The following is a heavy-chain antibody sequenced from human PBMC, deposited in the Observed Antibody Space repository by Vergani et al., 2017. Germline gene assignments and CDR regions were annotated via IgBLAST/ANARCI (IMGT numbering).Heavy chain of an antibody. V-gene: IGHV4-39*01. Sequence: QLQLQESGPGLVKPSETLSLTCTVSGGSISSSSYSWGWIRQPPGKGLEWIGSIYYSGSTYYNPSLKSRVTISVDTSKNQFSLKLSSVTAADTAVYYCARQGWDSSGWQFDYWGQGTLVTVSS. CDR2: IYYSGST. CDR3: ARQGWDSSGWQFDY. CDR1: GGSISSSSYS. J-gene: IGHJ4*02. D-gene: IGHD6-19*01.